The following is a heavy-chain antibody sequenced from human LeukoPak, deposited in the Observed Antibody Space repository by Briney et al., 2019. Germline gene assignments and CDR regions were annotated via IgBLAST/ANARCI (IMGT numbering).Heavy chain of an antibody. CDR3: ARGGAGYCSSTSCYSTLAFDY. D-gene: IGHD2-2*02. Sequence: SETLSLTCAVSGYSISSGYYWGWIRQPPGKGLEWIGSIYHSGSTYYNPSLKSRVTISVDTPKNQFSLKLSSVTAADTAVYYCARGGAGYCSSTSCYSTLAFDYWGQGTLVTVSS. J-gene: IGHJ4*02. CDR2: IYHSGST. CDR1: GYSISSGYY. V-gene: IGHV4-38-2*01.